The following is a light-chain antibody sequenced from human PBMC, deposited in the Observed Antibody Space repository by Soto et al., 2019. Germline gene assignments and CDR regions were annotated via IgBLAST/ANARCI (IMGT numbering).Light chain of an antibody. CDR1: SSNIGNNY. Sequence: QSVLTQPPSVSAAPGQKVTISCSGSSSNIGNNYVSWYQQLPGTAPKLLIYDNNRRPSGIPDRFADSKSGTSATLGFTGPRAGDEAGVFCENWGDSGGVVLFGGGTK. CDR3: ENWGDSGGVVL. J-gene: IGLJ2*01. V-gene: IGLV1-51*01. CDR2: DNN.